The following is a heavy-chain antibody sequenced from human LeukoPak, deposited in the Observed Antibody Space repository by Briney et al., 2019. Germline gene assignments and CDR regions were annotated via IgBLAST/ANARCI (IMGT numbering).Heavy chain of an antibody. D-gene: IGHD3-22*01. J-gene: IGHJ5*02. Sequence: ASVKVSCKASGYTFTSYGISWVRQAPGQGLEWMGWMNPNSGNTGYAQKFQGRVTMTRNTSISTAYMELSSLRSEDTAVYYCARGSTYYYDSSGYYYPLGFDPWGQGTLVTVSS. CDR2: MNPNSGNT. CDR1: GYTFTSYG. V-gene: IGHV1-8*02. CDR3: ARGSTYYYDSSGYYYPLGFDP.